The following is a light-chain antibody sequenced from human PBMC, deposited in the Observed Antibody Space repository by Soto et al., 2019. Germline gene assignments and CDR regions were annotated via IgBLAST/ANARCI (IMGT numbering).Light chain of an antibody. CDR3: QQYDDWPIT. V-gene: IGKV3-20*01. CDR1: QSVSSNY. J-gene: IGKJ5*01. CDR2: GAS. Sequence: DIVLTQSPGTLSLSPGERATLSCRASQSVSSNYLAWYQHKPGQPPRLLIYGASRRATGTPARISGSGSGTDFTLTISSLQSEDFAIYYCQQYDDWPITFGQGTRLEIK.